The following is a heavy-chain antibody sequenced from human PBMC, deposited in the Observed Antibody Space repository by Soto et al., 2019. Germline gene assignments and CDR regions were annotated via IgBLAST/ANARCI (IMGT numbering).Heavy chain of an antibody. V-gene: IGHV3-33*01. J-gene: IGHJ4*02. CDR2: ISSDEKIK. D-gene: IGHD6-6*01. CDR3: ARGLRSVLDY. Sequence: GGSLRLSCVASGFIFSNFGMHWVRQAPGKGLEWVAVISSDEKIKQYADSVRGRFAISRDNSKNTLYLQMTSLGAEDTAIYYCARGLRSVLDYWGQGTLVTVS. CDR1: GFIFSNFG.